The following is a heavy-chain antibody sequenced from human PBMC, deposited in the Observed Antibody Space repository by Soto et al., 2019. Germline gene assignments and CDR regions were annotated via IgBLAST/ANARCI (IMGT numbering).Heavy chain of an antibody. D-gene: IGHD5-18*01. CDR1: GFTFSSYA. CDR2: ISYDGSNK. J-gene: IGHJ6*02. CDR3: ARDLKDTTAMAPFYYYYYGMDV. V-gene: IGHV3-30-3*01. Sequence: GGSLTLSCAASGFTFSSYAMHWVRQAPGKGLEWVAVISYDGSNKYYADSVKGRLTISKDNSKNTLYLQMNSLRAEDTAVYYCARDLKDTTAMAPFYYYYYGMDVWGQGTTVTVSS.